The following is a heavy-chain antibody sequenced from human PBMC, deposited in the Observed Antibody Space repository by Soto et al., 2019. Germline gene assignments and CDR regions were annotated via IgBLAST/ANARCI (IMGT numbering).Heavy chain of an antibody. J-gene: IGHJ5*02. D-gene: IGHD6-13*01. Sequence: PSETLSLTCSVSGGSISSYYWIWIRQPPGKGLEWIGYIYYSGSTYYNPSLKSRVTISVDTSKNQFSLKLSSVTAADTAVYYCARKAAAAGISKFDPWGQGTLVTVSS. CDR2: IYYSGST. V-gene: IGHV4-59*01. CDR1: GGSISSYY. CDR3: ARKAAAAGISKFDP.